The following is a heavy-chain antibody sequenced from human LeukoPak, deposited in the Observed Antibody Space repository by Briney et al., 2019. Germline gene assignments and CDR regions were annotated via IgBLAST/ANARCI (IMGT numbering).Heavy chain of an antibody. V-gene: IGHV3-23*01. D-gene: IGHD5-18*01. CDR3: AKDLGLARTYSYDEGDYFDY. Sequence: PGGSLRLSCAASGFTFSSYAMSWVRQAPGKGLEWVSAISGSGGSTYYADSVKGRFTISRDNSKNTLYLQMNSLRAEDTAVYYCAKDLGLARTYSYDEGDYFDYWGQGTLVTVSS. CDR2: ISGSGGST. J-gene: IGHJ4*02. CDR1: GFTFSSYA.